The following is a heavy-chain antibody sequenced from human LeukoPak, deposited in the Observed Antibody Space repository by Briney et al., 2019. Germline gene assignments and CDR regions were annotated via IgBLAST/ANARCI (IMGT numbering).Heavy chain of an antibody. Sequence: ASVKVSCKASGGTFSSYAISWVRQAPGQGLEWMGVIIPIFGTANYAQKFQGRVTITADESTNTAYMELSSLRSEDTAVYYCARVPLPDYYDSSGSHPYWGQGTLVTVSS. CDR3: ARVPLPDYYDSSGSHPY. CDR1: GGTFSSYA. J-gene: IGHJ4*02. V-gene: IGHV1-69*13. CDR2: IIPIFGTA. D-gene: IGHD3-22*01.